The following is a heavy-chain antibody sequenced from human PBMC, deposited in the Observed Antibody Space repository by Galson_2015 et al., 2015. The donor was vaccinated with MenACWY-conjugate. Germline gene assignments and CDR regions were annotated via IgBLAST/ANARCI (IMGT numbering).Heavy chain of an antibody. CDR3: TRLEDLGGSQTGLYHFDY. D-gene: IGHD1-26*01. CDR2: IRSKSNTYAT. CDR1: GLTFTDSP. J-gene: IGHJ4*02. Sequence: SLRLSCAASGLTFTDSPIHWVRQASGKGLEWLGRIRSKSNTYATTYAASVRGRFTISRDDPKNTAYLQMDSLDSEDTALYYCTRLEDLGGSQTGLYHFDYWGQGVLVTVSS. V-gene: IGHV3-73*01.